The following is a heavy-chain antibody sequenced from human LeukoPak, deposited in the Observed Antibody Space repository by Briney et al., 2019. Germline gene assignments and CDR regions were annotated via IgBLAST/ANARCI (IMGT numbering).Heavy chain of an antibody. CDR3: ARDLTMIVGGRVGRY. Sequence: ASVKVSCKTSGYTFTSYGISWVRQAPGQGLEWMGWITTYNGNTHYAQSLQGRVTMTTDTSTSTAYMELRSLRSDDTAVYYCARDLTMIVGGRVGRYWGQGTLVTVS. D-gene: IGHD3-22*01. J-gene: IGHJ4*02. V-gene: IGHV1-18*01. CDR1: GYTFTSYG. CDR2: ITTYNGNT.